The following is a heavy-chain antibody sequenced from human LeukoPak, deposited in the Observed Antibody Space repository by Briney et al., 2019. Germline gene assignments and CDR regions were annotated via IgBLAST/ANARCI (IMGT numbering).Heavy chain of an antibody. D-gene: IGHD6-19*01. J-gene: IGHJ6*03. CDR2: ISSSGSTI. CDR3: ARDRSGTLQLAPYYYYYMDV. V-gene: IGHV3-48*03. CDR1: GFTFSSYE. Sequence: GGSLRLSCAASGFTFSSYEMNWVRQAPGKGLEWVSYISSSGSTIYCADSVKGRFTISRDNAKNSLYLQMNSLRAEDTAVYYCARDRSGTLQLAPYYYYYMDVWGKGTTVTISS.